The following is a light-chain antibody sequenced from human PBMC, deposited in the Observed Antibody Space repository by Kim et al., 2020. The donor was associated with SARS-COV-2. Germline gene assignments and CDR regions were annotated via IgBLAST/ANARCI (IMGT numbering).Light chain of an antibody. V-gene: IGKV1-13*02. J-gene: IGKJ4*01. Sequence: SASGGDRVIITCRASQDINGWLAWYQQRPGKPPKVLISDASSLQGGVPSRISGSGSETEFTLTISGLQPEDFATYYCQQYKSYPLTFGGGTKLEIK. CDR3: QQYKSYPLT. CDR2: DAS. CDR1: QDINGW.